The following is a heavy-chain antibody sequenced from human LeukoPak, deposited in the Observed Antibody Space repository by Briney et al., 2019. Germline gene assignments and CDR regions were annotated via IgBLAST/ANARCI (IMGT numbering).Heavy chain of an antibody. CDR1: GFFFSNYD. Sequence: SGGSLRLSCVASGFFFSNYDMNWVRQAPGKGLEWVSGLSSSGGSTFYADSVKGRFTISRDNSKNTVYLQMYSLRGEDTAIYYCARGVTVTTDFWGQGTLVTVSS. CDR3: ARGVTVTTDF. CDR2: LSSSGGST. V-gene: IGHV3-23*01. J-gene: IGHJ4*02. D-gene: IGHD4-17*01.